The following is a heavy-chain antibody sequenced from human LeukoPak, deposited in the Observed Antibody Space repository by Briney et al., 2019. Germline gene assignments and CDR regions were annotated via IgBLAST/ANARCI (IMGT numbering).Heavy chain of an antibody. CDR2: VFHSGGT. V-gene: IGHV4-39*01. CDR3: ARTKSGSYHSPFDY. CDR1: GGSISSSAYY. Sequence: SETLSLTCSVSGGSISSSAYYLGWIREAPGKGLEWIGSVFHSGGTYYNPSLKSRVTISVDTSKNQFSLKLNSMTAADMALYYCARTKSGSYHSPFDYWGQGTLVTVSS. D-gene: IGHD1-26*01. J-gene: IGHJ4*02.